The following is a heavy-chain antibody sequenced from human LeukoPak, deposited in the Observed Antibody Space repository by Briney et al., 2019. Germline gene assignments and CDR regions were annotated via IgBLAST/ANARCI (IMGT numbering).Heavy chain of an antibody. CDR1: GFTFSSYS. V-gene: IGHV3-21*01. D-gene: IGHD6-19*01. CDR3: ARDLLVAGTADY. J-gene: IGHJ4*02. Sequence: AGRSLRLSCAASGFTFSSYSMNWVRQAPGKGLEWVSSISSSSYIYYADSVKGRFTISRDNAKNSLYLQMNSLRAEDTAVYYCARDLLVAGTADYWGQGTLVTVSS. CDR2: ISSSSYI.